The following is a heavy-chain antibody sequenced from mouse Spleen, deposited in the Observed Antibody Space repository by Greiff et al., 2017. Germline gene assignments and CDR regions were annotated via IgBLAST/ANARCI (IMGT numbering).Heavy chain of an antibody. CDR1: GFTFTSYA. CDR2: ISSGGDYI. CDR3: SRGGINAYFDY. J-gene: IGHJ2*01. V-gene: IGHV5-9-1*02. Sequence: EVQLVQPGADFVMPGASLKLSCAASGFTFTSYAMSWVRQTPGQRLEWVAYISSGGDYIYFADTFKGRFTISRDKTRNTLYLQKSSLKTEDTAVFYCSRGGINAYFDYWGQGTTLTVSS.